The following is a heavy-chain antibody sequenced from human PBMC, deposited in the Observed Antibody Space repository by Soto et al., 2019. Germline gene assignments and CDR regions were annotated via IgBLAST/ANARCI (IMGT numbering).Heavy chain of an antibody. Sequence: ASVKVSCKASGYTLTSYGISWVRQAPGHGLEWIKWISAYNGNTHYAQKLQGRVTMTTDTSTSQAYMELRSLRSDDSSVYFFAGEPDSSGWSNEFDYWGKVTLVTVSS. CDR1: GYTLTSYG. V-gene: IGHV1-18*01. D-gene: IGHD6-19*01. CDR2: ISAYNGNT. CDR3: AGEPDSSGWSNEFDY. J-gene: IGHJ4*02.